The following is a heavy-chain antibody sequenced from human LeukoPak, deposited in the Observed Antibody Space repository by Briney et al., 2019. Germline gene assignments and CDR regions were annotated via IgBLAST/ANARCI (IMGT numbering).Heavy chain of an antibody. V-gene: IGHV1-69*13. CDR1: GGTFSSYA. Sequence: SEKVSCKASGGTFSSYAISWVRQAPGQGLEWMGGIIPIFGTANYAQKFQGRVTITADESTSTAYMELSSLRSEDTAVYYCARDSLRFLEWLSKTYYYYYGMDVWGQGTTVTVSS. D-gene: IGHD3-3*01. CDR3: ARDSLRFLEWLSKTYYYYYGMDV. J-gene: IGHJ6*02. CDR2: IIPIFGTA.